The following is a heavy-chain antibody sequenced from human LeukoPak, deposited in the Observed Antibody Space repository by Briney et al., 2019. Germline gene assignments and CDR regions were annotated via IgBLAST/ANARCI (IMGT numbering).Heavy chain of an antibody. CDR2: IYTSGST. V-gene: IGHV4-59*10. Sequence: SETLSLTCAVYGGSFSGYYWSWIRQPAGKGLEWIGRIYTSGSTNYNPSLKSRVTMSVDTSKNQFSLKLSSVTAADTAVYYCASSHPHYYDSRGYYSWGQGTLVTVSS. D-gene: IGHD3-22*01. CDR1: GGSFSGYY. CDR3: ASSHPHYYDSRGYYS. J-gene: IGHJ4*02.